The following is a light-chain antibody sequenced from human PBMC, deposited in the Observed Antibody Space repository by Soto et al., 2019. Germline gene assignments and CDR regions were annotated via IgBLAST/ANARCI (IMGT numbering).Light chain of an antibody. V-gene: IGLV2-8*01. CDR3: SSYGGSNTVV. CDR1: SSDVGGYNY. Sequence: QSALTQPPSASGSPGQSVTISCTGSSSDVGGYNYVSWYQQHPGKAPKLMIYEVSKRPSGVPDRLSGSKSGNTASLTVSGLQADDEANYYCSSYGGSNTVVFGVGTKVTFL. CDR2: EVS. J-gene: IGLJ2*01.